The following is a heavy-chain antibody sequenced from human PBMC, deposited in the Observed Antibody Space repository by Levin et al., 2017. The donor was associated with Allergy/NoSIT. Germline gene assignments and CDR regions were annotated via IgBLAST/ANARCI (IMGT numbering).Heavy chain of an antibody. J-gene: IGHJ2*01. CDR3: ARGRYGDLNSPTVRYFDL. D-gene: IGHD4-17*01. CDR1: GGSFSGYY. CDR2: INHSGST. Sequence: SETLSLTCAVYGGSFSGYYWSWIRQPPGKGLEWIGEINHSGSTNYNPSLKSRVTISVDTSKNQFSLKLSSVTAADTAVYYCARGRYGDLNSPTVRYFDLWGRGTLVTVSS. V-gene: IGHV4-34*01.